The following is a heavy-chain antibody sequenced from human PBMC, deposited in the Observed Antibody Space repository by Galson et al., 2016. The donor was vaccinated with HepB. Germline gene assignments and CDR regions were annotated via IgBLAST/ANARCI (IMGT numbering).Heavy chain of an antibody. CDR1: GFAVNTNY. J-gene: IGHJ4*02. CDR3: ARDRSNFWSGYFGV. CDR2: IYSDGNT. D-gene: IGHD3-3*01. Sequence: SLRLSCAASGFAVNTNYMSWVRQAPGKGLEWVSVIYSDGNTVYADSVKGRFTISRDTSQNTIYLAMNGLRAEDTAVYYCARDRSNFWSGYFGVWGQGTLVTVSS. V-gene: IGHV3-53*01.